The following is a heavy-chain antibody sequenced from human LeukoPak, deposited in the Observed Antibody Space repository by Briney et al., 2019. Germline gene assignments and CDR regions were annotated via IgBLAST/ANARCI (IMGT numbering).Heavy chain of an antibody. D-gene: IGHD3-3*01. V-gene: IGHV1-2*02. CDR3: ARAPVMAIFGVVIMGAFDI. CDR2: INPNSGGT. Sequence: ASVKVSCKASGYTFTGYYMHWVRQAPGQGLEWMGWINPNSGGTNYAQKFQGRVTMTRDTSISTAYMELSRLRSDDTAVYYCARAPVMAIFGVVIMGAFDIWSQGTMVTVSS. CDR1: GYTFTGYY. J-gene: IGHJ3*02.